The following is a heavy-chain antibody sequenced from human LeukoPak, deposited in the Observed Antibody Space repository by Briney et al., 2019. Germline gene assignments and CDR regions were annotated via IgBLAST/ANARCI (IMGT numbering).Heavy chain of an antibody. CDR1: GGSISSSSYY. J-gene: IGHJ4*02. CDR3: ARVGSSGYLPSFYFDY. V-gene: IGHV4-61*01. Sequence: NPSETLSLTCTVSGGSISSSSYYWSWIRQPPGKGLEWIGYIYYSGSTSYNPSLKSRVTISVDTSKNQFSLKLSSVTAADTAVYYCARVGSSGYLPSFYFDYWGQGTLVTVSS. D-gene: IGHD3-22*01. CDR2: IYYSGST.